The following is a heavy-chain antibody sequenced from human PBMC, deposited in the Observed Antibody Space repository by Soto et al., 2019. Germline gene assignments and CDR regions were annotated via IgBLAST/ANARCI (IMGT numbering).Heavy chain of an antibody. J-gene: IGHJ6*02. CDR1: GSAFTNFD. CDR3: AKGYAMDV. D-gene: IGHD2-2*01. V-gene: IGHV1-8*01. CDR2: MNPNSGNT. Sequence: QVQLVQSGAEVKKPGASVKVSCKASGSAFTNFDINWVRQATGQGLEWMGWMNPNSGNTGYAQKFQGRFTMTRDTSIGIAYMELSSLRSEDTAVYYCAKGYAMDVWGQGTTVTVSS.